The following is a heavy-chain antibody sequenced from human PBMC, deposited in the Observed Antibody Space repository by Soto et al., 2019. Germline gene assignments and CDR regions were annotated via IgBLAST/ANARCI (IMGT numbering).Heavy chain of an antibody. D-gene: IGHD6-13*01. V-gene: IGHV3-48*03. CDR1: GFTFRSYE. J-gene: IGHJ4*02. Sequence: GGSLRLSCAASGFTFRSYEMNWVRQAPGKGLEWVSYISSSGSTIYYADSVKGRFTISRDNAKNSLYLQMNSLRAEDTAVYYCATSIAAAGPFDYWGQGTLVTVCS. CDR3: ATSIAAAGPFDY. CDR2: ISSSGSTI.